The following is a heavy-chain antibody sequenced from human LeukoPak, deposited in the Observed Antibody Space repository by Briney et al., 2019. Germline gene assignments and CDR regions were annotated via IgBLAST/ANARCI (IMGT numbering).Heavy chain of an antibody. J-gene: IGHJ6*03. V-gene: IGHV3-20*04. D-gene: IGHD3-3*01. CDR3: ARDHSTGPMNYDFWSSYCSSYMDV. CDR1: GFTFDDYG. CDR2: INWNGGST. Sequence: GGSLRLSCAASGFTFDDYGMSWVRQAPGKGLEWVSGINWNGGSTGYADSVKGGFTISRDNAKNSLYLQMNSLRAEDTTLYYCARDHSTGPMNYDFWSSYCSSYMDVWGKGTTVTVSS.